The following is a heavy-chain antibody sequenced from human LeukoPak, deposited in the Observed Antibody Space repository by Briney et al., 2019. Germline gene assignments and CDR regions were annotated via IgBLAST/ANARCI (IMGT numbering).Heavy chain of an antibody. J-gene: IGHJ4*02. V-gene: IGHV3-30*04. Sequence: GGSLRLSCAASGFTFSSYAMHWVRQAPGKGLEWVALISYDGSNKYYADSVKGRFTISRDNSKNTLYLQMNSLRAEDTAVYYCARGLTDYFDFWGQGTLVTVSS. D-gene: IGHD1-14*01. CDR3: ARGLTDYFDF. CDR2: ISYDGSNK. CDR1: GFTFSSYA.